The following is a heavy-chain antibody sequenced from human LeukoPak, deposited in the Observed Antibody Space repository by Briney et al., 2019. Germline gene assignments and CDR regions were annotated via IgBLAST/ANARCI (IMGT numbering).Heavy chain of an antibody. CDR1: GFTFSSYW. J-gene: IGHJ4*02. D-gene: IGHD6-19*01. Sequence: PGGSLRLSCAASGFTFSSYWMHWVRQAPGKGLVWVSRINSDGSTTSYADSVEGRFTISRDNAKNTLYLQMNSLRAEDTAVYYCARLGFVGGWGPFDYCGQGTLVTVSS. CDR3: ARLGFVGGWGPFDY. V-gene: IGHV3-74*01. CDR2: INSDGSTT.